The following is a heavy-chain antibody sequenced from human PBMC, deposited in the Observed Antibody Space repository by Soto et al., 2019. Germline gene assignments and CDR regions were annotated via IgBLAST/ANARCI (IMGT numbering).Heavy chain of an antibody. J-gene: IGHJ6*02. V-gene: IGHV4-30-2*01. CDR2: IYHSGST. CDR3: ARGGGYCSSTRCGCYGRDV. CDR1: GGSISSGGSS. Sequence: LSLTCDVSGGSISSGGSSWSWLRQPPGEGLEWIGYIYHSGSTYYNPSLKSRVTISVDRSKNQFSLKPSYVTAADTAVYYCARGGGYCSSTRCGCYGRDVWGQGNTVTVSS. D-gene: IGHD2-2*01.